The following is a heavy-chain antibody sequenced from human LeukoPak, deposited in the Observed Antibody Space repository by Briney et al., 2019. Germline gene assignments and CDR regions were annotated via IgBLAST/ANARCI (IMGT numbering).Heavy chain of an antibody. V-gene: IGHV3-7*01. D-gene: IGHD1-26*01. CDR3: ASSSTWELDFDY. CDR1: GFTFNNYW. Sequence: GGSLRLSCAASGFTFNNYWMSWVRQVRQAPGKGLEWVANIKQDGSEKYYVDSVKGRFTISRDNAKNSLYLQMNSLRAEDTAVYYCASSSTWELDFDYWGQGTLVTVSS. CDR2: IKQDGSEK. J-gene: IGHJ4*02.